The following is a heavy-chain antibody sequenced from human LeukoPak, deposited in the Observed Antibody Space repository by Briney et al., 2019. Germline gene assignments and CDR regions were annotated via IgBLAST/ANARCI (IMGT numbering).Heavy chain of an antibody. V-gene: IGHV1-18*01. CDR2: ISAYNGNT. J-gene: IGHJ6*04. CDR1: GYTFTSYG. CDR3: AREPTPTGPYGRNSLDV. Sequence: GASVKVSCKASGYTFTSYGISWVRQAPGQGLEWMGWISAYNGNTNYAQKLQGRVTMTRDTSISTAYMELSRLRSDDTAVYYCAREPTPTGPYGRNSLDVWGKGTTVTVSS. D-gene: IGHD4-17*01.